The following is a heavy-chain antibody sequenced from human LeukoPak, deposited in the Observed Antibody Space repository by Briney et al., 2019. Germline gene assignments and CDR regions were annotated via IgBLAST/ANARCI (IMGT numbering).Heavy chain of an antibody. CDR1: AYCFTSYW. Sequence: GEALKISSKRSAYCFTSYWIGWVRQMPGEGLEWMGIIYPGDSDTRYSPSFQGQVTISADKSISTAYLQWSSLKASDTAMYYCASPDYYDSSGYSPGVSYWGQGTLVTVSS. CDR3: ASPDYYDSSGYSPGVSY. CDR2: IYPGDSDT. J-gene: IGHJ4*02. V-gene: IGHV5-51*01. D-gene: IGHD3-22*01.